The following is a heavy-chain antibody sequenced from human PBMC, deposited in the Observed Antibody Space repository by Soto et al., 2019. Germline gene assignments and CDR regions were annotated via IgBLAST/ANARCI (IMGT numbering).Heavy chain of an antibody. D-gene: IGHD2-15*01. J-gene: IGHJ6*02. Sequence: ASVKVSCKASGGTFSSYAISWVRQAPGQGLEWMGGIIPIFGTANYAQKFQGRVTITADESTSTAYMELSSLRSEDTAVYYCARDCSGGSCNSGLPANYYYYYGMDVWGQGTTVTVSS. V-gene: IGHV1-69*13. CDR1: GGTFSSYA. CDR3: ARDCSGGSCNSGLPANYYYYYGMDV. CDR2: IIPIFGTA.